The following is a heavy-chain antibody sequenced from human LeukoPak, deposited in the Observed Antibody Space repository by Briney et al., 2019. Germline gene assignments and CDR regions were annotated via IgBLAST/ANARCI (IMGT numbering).Heavy chain of an antibody. Sequence: SETLSLTCAVYGGSFSGYYWSWIRQPPGKGLEWIGEINHSGSTNYNPSLKSRVTISVDTSKNQFSLKLSSVTAADTAVYYCARRAMVRGVTNWGRGTLVTVSS. D-gene: IGHD3-10*01. CDR3: ARRAMVRGVTN. CDR1: GGSFSGYY. V-gene: IGHV4-34*01. J-gene: IGHJ4*02. CDR2: INHSGST.